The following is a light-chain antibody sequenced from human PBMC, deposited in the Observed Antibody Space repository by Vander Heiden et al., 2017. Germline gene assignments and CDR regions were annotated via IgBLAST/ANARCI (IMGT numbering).Light chain of an antibody. Sequence: EIVMTQSPATLSVSPGERVTLSCRASQSVSINLAWDQQKPGPAPRLLIYVASTRATAIPARFSGSWSGTEFTLTISSLQSDDSAVYSCQQYNNWPRTFGHGTKVEIK. J-gene: IGKJ1*01. CDR2: VAS. CDR3: QQYNNWPRT. V-gene: IGKV3-15*01. CDR1: QSVSIN.